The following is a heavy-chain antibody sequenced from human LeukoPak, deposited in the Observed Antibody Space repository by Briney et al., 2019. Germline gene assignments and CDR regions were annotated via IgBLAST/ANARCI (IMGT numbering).Heavy chain of an antibody. CDR3: ARLRCGDCYPNWFDP. CDR2: ITHGGST. V-gene: IGHV4-34*01. Sequence: SETLSLTCAVYGGSFSAYSWSWIRQPPGKGLEWIGEITHGGSTTYNPSLKSPVTISVDTSTNQFSLKLSSVTAADTAVYYCARLRCGDCYPNWFDPWGQGTLVTVSS. D-gene: IGHD2-21*02. J-gene: IGHJ5*02. CDR1: GGSFSAYS.